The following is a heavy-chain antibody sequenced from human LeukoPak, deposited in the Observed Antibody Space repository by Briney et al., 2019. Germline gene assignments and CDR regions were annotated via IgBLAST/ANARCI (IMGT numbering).Heavy chain of an antibody. J-gene: IGHJ3*02. CDR2: INHSGST. CDR1: GGSFSGYY. CDR3: ARRLDIVVVPAAAGDAFDI. Sequence: SETLSLTCAVYGGSFSGYYWSWIRQPPGKGLEWIGEINHSGSTNYNPSLKSRVTISVDTSKNQFSLKLSSVTAADTAVYYCARRLDIVVVPAAAGDAFDIWGQGTMVTVSS. D-gene: IGHD2-2*01. V-gene: IGHV4-34*01.